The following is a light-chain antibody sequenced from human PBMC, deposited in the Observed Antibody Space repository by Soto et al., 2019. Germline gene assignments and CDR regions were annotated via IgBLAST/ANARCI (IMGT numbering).Light chain of an antibody. CDR2: KAS. Sequence: DIQMTQSPSTLSASVGDRVSITCRASESFSTWLAWYQQKPGKAPKLLIYKASSLESGVPSRFSGSGSGTEFTLTISSLQPDDFETYYCQQYSSYSLTFGGGTKVEIK. J-gene: IGKJ4*01. CDR3: QQYSSYSLT. CDR1: ESFSTW. V-gene: IGKV1-5*03.